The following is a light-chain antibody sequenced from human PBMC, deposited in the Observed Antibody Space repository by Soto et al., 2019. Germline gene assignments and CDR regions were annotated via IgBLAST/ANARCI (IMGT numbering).Light chain of an antibody. J-gene: IGLJ3*02. V-gene: IGLV1-47*01. CDR3: AVWDDSLSVV. Sequence: QPVLTQPPSASGTPGQRVTISCSGSTSNIGRNLVYWYQHLPGTAPKLLIYGNNQRPSGVPDRFSGSKSGTTASLAISGLRSEDEAEYYCAVWDDSLSVVFGGGTKLTVL. CDR2: GNN. CDR1: TSNIGRNL.